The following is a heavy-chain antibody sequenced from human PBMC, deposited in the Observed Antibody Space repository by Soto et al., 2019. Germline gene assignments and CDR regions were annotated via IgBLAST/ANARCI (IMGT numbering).Heavy chain of an antibody. V-gene: IGHV3-48*02. CDR3: ARDRCYEGTCYSASDA. Sequence: GSLRLSCAASGFSFSTYNMDWVRQAPGKGPEWIAYISTTSFTIYYADSAKGRFTISRDNDRNSLYLEMNSLRDEDTAVYYGARDRCYEGTCYSASDAWGQGT. J-gene: IGHJ4*02. D-gene: IGHD2-15*01. CDR2: ISTTSFTI. CDR1: GFSFSTYN.